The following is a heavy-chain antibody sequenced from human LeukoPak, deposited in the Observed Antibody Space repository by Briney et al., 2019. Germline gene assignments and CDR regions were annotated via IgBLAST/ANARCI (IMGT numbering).Heavy chain of an antibody. CDR2: INTDGSDT. D-gene: IGHD3-16*01. Sequence: PGGSLSLSCAASGFTFGSSWMHWVRQAPGKGLVWVSRINTDGSDTSYADSVKGRFTISRDNAKNTLYLQMSSLRAEDTAMYYCVRVTYSFGPRGDYWGPGTLVTVSS. J-gene: IGHJ4*02. V-gene: IGHV3-74*01. CDR3: VRVTYSFGPRGDY. CDR1: GFTFGSSW.